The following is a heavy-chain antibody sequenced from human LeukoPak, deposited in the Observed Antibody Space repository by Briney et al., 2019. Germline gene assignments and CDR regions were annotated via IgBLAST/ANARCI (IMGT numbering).Heavy chain of an antibody. CDR3: AREGGGDPDY. V-gene: IGHV4-30-2*01. J-gene: IGHJ4*02. CDR2: IYHSGST. D-gene: IGHD3-16*02. CDR1: GGSISSGGYS. Sequence: SETLSLTCAVSGGSISSGGYSWSGIRQPPGKGLEWIGYIYHSGSTYYNPSLKSRVTISVDRSKNQFSLKLSSVTAADTAVYYCAREGGGDPDYWGQGTLVTVSS.